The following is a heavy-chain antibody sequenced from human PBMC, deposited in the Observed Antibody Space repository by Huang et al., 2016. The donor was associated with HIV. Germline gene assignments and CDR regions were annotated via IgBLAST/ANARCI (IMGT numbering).Heavy chain of an antibody. CDR3: VKGGSAAAVLDF. CDR2: ISYDAKTK. D-gene: IGHD6-13*01. V-gene: IGHV3-30*18. J-gene: IGHJ4*02. CDR1: GFTFSSYG. Sequence: QVQLVESGGGVVQPGRSLRISCAASGFTFSSYGMHWVRQAPGKGLEGVAVISYDAKTKYYADSGKGRFSISRDNSKTTVYLQLNSLRLEDTAVYYCVKGGSAAAVLDFWGQGTLVTVSS.